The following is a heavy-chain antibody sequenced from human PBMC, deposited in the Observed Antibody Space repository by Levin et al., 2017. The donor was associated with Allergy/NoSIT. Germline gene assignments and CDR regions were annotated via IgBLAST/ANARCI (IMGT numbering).Heavy chain of an antibody. CDR2: INHSGST. CDR3: ARGLRSYPVLVVYATKGAGFDY. J-gene: IGHJ4*02. CDR1: GGSFSGYY. Sequence: SETLSLTCAVYGGSFSGYYWSWIRQPPGKGLEWIGEINHSGSTNYNPSLKSRVTISVDTSKNQFSLKLSSVTAADTAVYYCARGLRSYPVLVVYATKGAGFDYWGQGTLVTVSS. D-gene: IGHD2-8*02. V-gene: IGHV4-34*01.